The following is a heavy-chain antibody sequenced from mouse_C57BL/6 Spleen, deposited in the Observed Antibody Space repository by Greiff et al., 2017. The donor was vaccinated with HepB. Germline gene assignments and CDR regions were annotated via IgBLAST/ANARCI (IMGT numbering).Heavy chain of an antibody. CDR2: IYPGSGST. Sequence: QVQLQQPGAELVKPGASVKMSCKASGYTFTSYWITWVKQRPGQGLEWIGDIYPGSGSTNYNEKFKSKATLTVDTSSSTAYMQLSSLTSADSAVYYCARAVLRRGYYFDYWGQGTTLTVSS. V-gene: IGHV1-55*01. CDR1: GYTFTSYW. D-gene: IGHD1-1*01. CDR3: ARAVLRRGYYFDY. J-gene: IGHJ2*01.